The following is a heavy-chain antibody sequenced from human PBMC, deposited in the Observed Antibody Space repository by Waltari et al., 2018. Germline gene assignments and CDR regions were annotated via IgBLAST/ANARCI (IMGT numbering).Heavy chain of an antibody. CDR3: ARGRAGYIQDVFDI. CDR1: GFTFSTYN. J-gene: IGHJ3*02. CDR2: INSSTTT. V-gene: IGHV3-48*01. D-gene: IGHD5-12*01. Sequence: EVQLVESGGGLVQPGESLRLSCAASGFTFSTYNMNWVRQAPGKGLEWFSYINSSTTTYYADYVKGRFTISRDNAKNSLYLQMNSLRAEDTALYYCARGRAGYIQDVFDIWGQGTMVSVSS.